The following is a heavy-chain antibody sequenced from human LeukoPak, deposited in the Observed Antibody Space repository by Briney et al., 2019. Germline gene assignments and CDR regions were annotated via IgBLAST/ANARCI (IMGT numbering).Heavy chain of an antibody. CDR2: ISGNGGST. CDR1: GFTFSSYA. J-gene: IGHJ3*02. CDR3: AKDRIYGNDAFDI. V-gene: IGHV3-23*01. Sequence: GGSLRLSCAASGFTFSSYAMSWVRQAPGKGLEWVSAISGNGGSTYYADSVKGRFTISRDNSKNTLYLQMNSLRAEDTAVYYCAKDRIYGNDAFDIWGQGTMVTVSS. D-gene: IGHD2/OR15-2a*01.